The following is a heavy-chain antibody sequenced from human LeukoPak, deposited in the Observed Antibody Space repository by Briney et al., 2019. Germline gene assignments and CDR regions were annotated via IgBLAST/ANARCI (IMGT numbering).Heavy chain of an antibody. CDR3: AKLQVKMLRDFDY. CDR1: GFTFSSYW. V-gene: IGHV3-7*05. Sequence: TGGSLRLSCAASGFTFSSYWMSWLRQAPGKGLEWVANMNQDGSAKHYVDSVKGRFTISRDNAKNSLYLQMNSLRAEDTAVYYCAKLQVKMLRDFDYWGQGALVTVSS. D-gene: IGHD5-24*01. J-gene: IGHJ4*02. CDR2: MNQDGSAK.